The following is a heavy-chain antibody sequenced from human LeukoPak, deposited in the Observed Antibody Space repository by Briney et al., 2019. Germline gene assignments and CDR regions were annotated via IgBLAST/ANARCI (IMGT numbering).Heavy chain of an antibody. CDR3: ASTYYDFWSGHVRRGGMDV. J-gene: IGHJ6*02. V-gene: IGHV1-24*01. Sequence: ASVKVSCKVSGYTLTELSVHWVRQAPGKGLEWMGGFDPEDGETIYAQRFQGRVTMTRDTSTSTVYMELSSLRSEDTAVYYCASTYYDFWSGHVRRGGMDVWGQGTTVTVSS. CDR2: FDPEDGET. D-gene: IGHD3-3*01. CDR1: GYTLTELS.